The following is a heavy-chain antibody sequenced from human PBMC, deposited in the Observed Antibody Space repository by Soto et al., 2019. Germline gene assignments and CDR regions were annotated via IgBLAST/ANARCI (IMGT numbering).Heavy chain of an antibody. D-gene: IGHD2-2*02. CDR3: ARGPDKYQLLYASNYYDGMDV. CDR2: IKQDGSEK. Sequence: GGSLRLSCAASGFTFSSYWMSWVRQAPGKGLEWVANIKQDGSEKYYVDSVKGRFTISRDNAKNSLYLQMNSLRAEDTAVYYCARGPDKYQLLYASNYYDGMDVWGQGTTVTVSS. CDR1: GFTFSSYW. V-gene: IGHV3-7*03. J-gene: IGHJ6*02.